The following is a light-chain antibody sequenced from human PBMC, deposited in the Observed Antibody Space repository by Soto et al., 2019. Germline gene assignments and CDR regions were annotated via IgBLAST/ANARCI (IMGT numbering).Light chain of an antibody. J-gene: IGKJ1*01. V-gene: IGKV3-15*01. Sequence: IVLRQSPATLSVSLGERVTLSCRASESAGTFIAWYQQKPGQDPRLLIYGTSARATGIPATFSGSGSGTDFTLKISRLKSEDFAVYYCKQYDNWQWTVGQGTKGDI. CDR3: KQYDNWQWT. CDR2: GTS. CDR1: ESAGTF.